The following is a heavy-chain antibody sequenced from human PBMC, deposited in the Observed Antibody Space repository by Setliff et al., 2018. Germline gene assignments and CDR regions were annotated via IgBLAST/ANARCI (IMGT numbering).Heavy chain of an antibody. CDR3: ARTGTYRYFDY. V-gene: IGHV4-39*01. D-gene: IGHD1-26*01. CDR2: IYYSGTT. J-gene: IGHJ4*02. CDR1: GGSISTTNY. Sequence: ASETLSLTCTVSGGSISTTNYWAWIRQPPGKGLEWIGRIYYSGTTYYNASLTSRVTISVDTSKNQFSLNLRSVTAADTAVYYCARTGTYRYFDYWGQGILVTVSS.